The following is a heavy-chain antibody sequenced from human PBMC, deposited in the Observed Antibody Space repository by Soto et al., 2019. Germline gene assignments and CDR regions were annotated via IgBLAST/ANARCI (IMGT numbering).Heavy chain of an antibody. CDR1: GYTFTGYY. J-gene: IGHJ5*02. Sequence: ASVKVSCKASGYTFTGYYMHWVRQATGQGLEWMGLINPNSGGTNYAQKFQGWVTMTRDTSISAAYMELSRLRSDDTAVYYCARGIREYSGYGPWFDPWGQGTLVTVSS. D-gene: IGHD5-12*01. CDR3: ARGIREYSGYGPWFDP. CDR2: INPNSGGT. V-gene: IGHV1-2*04.